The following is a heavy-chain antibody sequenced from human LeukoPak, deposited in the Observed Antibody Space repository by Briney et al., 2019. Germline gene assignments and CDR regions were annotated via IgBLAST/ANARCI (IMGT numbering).Heavy chain of an antibody. V-gene: IGHV3-7*04. Sequence: GGSLRLSCAASGFTFSSYWMSWVRQAPGKGLEWVANIKQDGSEKYYVDSVKDRFTIPRDNAKNSLYLQMNSLRAEDTAVYYCARARITGKRDAFDIWGPGTMVNVSS. J-gene: IGHJ3*02. CDR1: GFTFSSYW. CDR2: IKQDGSEK. CDR3: ARARITGKRDAFDI. D-gene: IGHD1-20*01.